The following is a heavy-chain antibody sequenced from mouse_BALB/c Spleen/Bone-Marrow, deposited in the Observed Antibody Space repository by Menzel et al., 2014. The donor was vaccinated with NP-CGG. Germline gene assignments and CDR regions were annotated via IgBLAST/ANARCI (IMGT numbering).Heavy chain of an antibody. D-gene: IGHD1-1*01. J-gene: IGHJ1*01. V-gene: IGHV1S81*02. CDR1: GYTFTSYY. CDR2: INPINGGT. Sequence: VQLQESGAELVKPGASVKLSCKASGYTFTSYYMYWVRQRPGLGLEWIGEINPINGGTNFSEKFKSRATLTVDKSSSTAFMQLSTLTSEDSAVYYCTRSNYGYWYFDVWGAGTTVTVSS. CDR3: TRSNYGYWYFDV.